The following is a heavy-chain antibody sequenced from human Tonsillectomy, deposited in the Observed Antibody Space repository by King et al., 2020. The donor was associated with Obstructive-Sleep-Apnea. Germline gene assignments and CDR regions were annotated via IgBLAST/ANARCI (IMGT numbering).Heavy chain of an antibody. Sequence: QLQESGPGLVKPSQTLSLTCAVSGGSISSGGYSWSWIRQPPGKGLEWIGYIYYSGSTYYNPSLKSRVTISVDTSKNQFSLKLSSVTAADTAVYYCARGYGGNSAAAPFLLDYWGQGTLVTVSS. J-gene: IGHJ4*02. CDR1: GGSISSGGYS. CDR3: ARGYGGNSAAAPFLLDY. D-gene: IGHD4-23*01. CDR2: IYYSGST. V-gene: IGHV4-30-4*07.